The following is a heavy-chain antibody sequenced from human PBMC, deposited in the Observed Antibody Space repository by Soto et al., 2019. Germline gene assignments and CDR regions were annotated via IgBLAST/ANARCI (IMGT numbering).Heavy chain of an antibody. CDR1: GYTFTGYS. J-gene: IGHJ5*02. CDR2: INSNSGAT. CDR3: ARGGGTILAPLP. Sequence: QVQLVQSGAEVKKPGASVKVSCKASGYTFTGYSMHWVRQAPGQGLEWMGWINSNSGATKYAQKFQGRVTLSRDTSISTAYMELSGLRSDDTAVYYCARGGGTILAPLPWGQGTLVTVSS. D-gene: IGHD3-3*01. V-gene: IGHV1-2*02.